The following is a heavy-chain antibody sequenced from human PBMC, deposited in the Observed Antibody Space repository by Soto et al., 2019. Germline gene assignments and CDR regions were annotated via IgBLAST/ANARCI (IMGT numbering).Heavy chain of an antibody. CDR3: VRQPGGVATPGDDY. D-gene: IGHD2-15*01. J-gene: IGHJ4*02. CDR1: GYPFSAFD. V-gene: IGHV1-8*01. CDR2: MNPDSGDT. Sequence: QVQLVQSGAEVKKPGASVKASCEASGYPFSAFDISWVRQAGGQGLEWMGWMNPDSGDTAFAQRFQDRITMTRSTSISTAYMELSRLTSDDTAVYFCVRQPGGVATPGDDYWGQGTLVTVSS.